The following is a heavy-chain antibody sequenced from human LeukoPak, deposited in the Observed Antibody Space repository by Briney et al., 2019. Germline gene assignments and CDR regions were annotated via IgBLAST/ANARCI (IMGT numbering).Heavy chain of an antibody. V-gene: IGHV1-8*01. CDR3: ARAVHYDSTQEVPEFDY. CDR1: GYTFTSYD. J-gene: IGHJ4*02. CDR2: MNPNSGNT. Sequence: GASVTVSCKGSGYTFTSYDINWVRQATGQGLECMGWMNPNSGNTGYAQKFQGRVTMTRNTSISTAYMELSSLRSEDTAVYYCARAVHYDSTQEVPEFDYWGQGTLVTVSS. D-gene: IGHD3-22*01.